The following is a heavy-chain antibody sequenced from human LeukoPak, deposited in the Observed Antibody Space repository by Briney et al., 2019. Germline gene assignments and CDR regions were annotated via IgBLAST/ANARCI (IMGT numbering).Heavy chain of an antibody. Sequence: PSETLSLTCTVSGGSISSYYWSWIRQPPGKGLEWIGYIYYSGSTYYNPSLKSRVTISVDTSKNQFSLKLSSVTAADTAVYYCARGIVVVPAAITEDPYWFDPWGQGTLVTVSS. CDR3: ARGIVVVPAAITEDPYWFDP. CDR2: IYYSGST. CDR1: GGSISSYY. V-gene: IGHV4-59*08. J-gene: IGHJ5*02. D-gene: IGHD2-2*02.